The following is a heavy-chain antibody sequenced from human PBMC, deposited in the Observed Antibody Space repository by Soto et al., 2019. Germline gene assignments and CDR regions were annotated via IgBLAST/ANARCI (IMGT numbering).Heavy chain of an antibody. CDR3: ARGLRDYDDSSGLRGYYFDY. V-gene: IGHV1-69*06. D-gene: IGHD3-22*01. J-gene: IGHJ4*02. CDR1: GGTFSSYA. CDR2: IIPIFGTA. Sequence: QVQLVQSGAEVKKPGSSVKVSCKASGGTFSSYAISWVRQAPGQGLEWMGGIIPIFGTANYAQKFQGRVPITADKSTSTAYMELSSLRYEDTAVYYCARGLRDYDDSSGLRGYYFDYWGQVTLVTVSS.